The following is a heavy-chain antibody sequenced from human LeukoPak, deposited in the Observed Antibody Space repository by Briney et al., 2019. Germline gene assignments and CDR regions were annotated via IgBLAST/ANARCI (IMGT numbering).Heavy chain of an antibody. J-gene: IGHJ4*02. V-gene: IGHV5-51*01. CDR3: ARASTGAYDY. Sequence: GESLKISCKGSGYSFTNYWIGWVRQMPGKGLEWMGIIYPDDSATGYSPSFQGQVTISVDKSISTAYLQWSGLKASDTAMYYCARASTGAYDYWGQGTLVTVSS. CDR1: GYSFTNYW. D-gene: IGHD1-1*01. CDR2: IYPDDSAT.